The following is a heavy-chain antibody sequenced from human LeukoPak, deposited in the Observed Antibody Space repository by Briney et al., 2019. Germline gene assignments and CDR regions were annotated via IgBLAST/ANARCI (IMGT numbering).Heavy chain of an antibody. CDR2: ISDSSDTM. V-gene: IGHV3-48*01. CDR1: GFTFSSYA. J-gene: IGHJ4*02. D-gene: IGHD1-26*01. CDR3: ARDLIVGTTIRYYFDY. Sequence: GGSLRLSCAASGFTFSSYAMSWVRQAPGKGLEWVSYISDSSDTMYYADSVKGRFTISRDNAKNSLYLQMNSLRAEDTAMYYCARDLIVGTTIRYYFDYWGQGTLVTVSS.